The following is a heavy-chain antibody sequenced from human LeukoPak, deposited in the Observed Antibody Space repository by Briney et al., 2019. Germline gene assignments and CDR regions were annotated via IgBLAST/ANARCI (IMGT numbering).Heavy chain of an antibody. Sequence: GASVKVSCKASGYTFTGYYVHWVRQAPGQGLEWMGWINPSSGGTNYAQKFQGRVTMTGDTSISTAYMELSRLSSDDTAVYFCAGRPDTSMVAIFDYWGQGTLVTTSS. CDR3: AGRPDTSMVAIFDY. CDR2: INPSSGGT. V-gene: IGHV1-2*02. J-gene: IGHJ4*02. D-gene: IGHD5-18*01. CDR1: GYTFTGYY.